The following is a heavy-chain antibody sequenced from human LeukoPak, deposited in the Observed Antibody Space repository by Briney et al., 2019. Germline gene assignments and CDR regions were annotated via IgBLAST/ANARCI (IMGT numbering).Heavy chain of an antibody. CDR1: GGTFSSYA. Sequence: ASVKVSCKASGGTFSSYAISWVRQAPGQGLEWMGGIIPIFGTANYVQKFQGRVTMTRNTSISTAYMELSSLRSEDTAVYYCARPPLSGDYGGWVYWGQGTLVTVSS. CDR2: IIPIFGTA. V-gene: IGHV1-69*05. J-gene: IGHJ4*02. CDR3: ARPPLSGDYGGWVY. D-gene: IGHD4-17*01.